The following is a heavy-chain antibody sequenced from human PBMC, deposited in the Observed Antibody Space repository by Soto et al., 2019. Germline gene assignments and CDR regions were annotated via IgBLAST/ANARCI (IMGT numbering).Heavy chain of an antibody. CDR3: ACRDY. Sequence: SETLSLTCTVSGGSIRSNSWSWIRQPPGKGLEWIGYIYKSGSTNYNPSLKSRVTISVDTSKDQFSLKLSSVTAADTAVYYCACRDYWGQGTLVTVSS. CDR1: GGSIRSNS. V-gene: IGHV4-59*01. J-gene: IGHJ4*02. CDR2: IYKSGST.